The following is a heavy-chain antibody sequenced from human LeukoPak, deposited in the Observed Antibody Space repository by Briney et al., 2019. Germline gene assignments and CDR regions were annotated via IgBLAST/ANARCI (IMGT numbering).Heavy chain of an antibody. CDR3: ARADGYNSPYFDY. J-gene: IGHJ4*02. D-gene: IGHD5-24*01. Sequence: PSETLSLTCTVSGGSISSTNYFWGWIRQPPGKGLEWIGYIYYSGSTNYNPSLKSRVTISVDTSKNQFSLKLSSVTAADTAVYYCARADGYNSPYFDYWGQGTLVTVSS. V-gene: IGHV4-61*05. CDR2: IYYSGST. CDR1: GGSISSTNYF.